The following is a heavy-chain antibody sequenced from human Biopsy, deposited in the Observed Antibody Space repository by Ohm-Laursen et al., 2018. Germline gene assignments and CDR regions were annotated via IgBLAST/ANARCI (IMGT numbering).Heavy chain of an antibody. CDR2: IKQDVSER. CDR3: VRDNSRAPPGDYSETFDL. Sequence: SLRLSCAASGFTFSNYWMSWVRQAPGKGLEWVANIKQDVSERFYVDSVKGRFTISRDNAKSSLYLQMNSLRDEDTALYYCVRDNSRAPPGDYSETFDLLGQGTMVTVPS. CDR1: GFTFSNYW. D-gene: IGHD5-12*01. V-gene: IGHV3-7*01. J-gene: IGHJ3*01.